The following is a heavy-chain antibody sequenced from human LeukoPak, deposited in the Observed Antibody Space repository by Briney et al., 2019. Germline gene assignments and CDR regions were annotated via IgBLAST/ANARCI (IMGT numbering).Heavy chain of an antibody. V-gene: IGHV3-48*02. Sequence: GGSLRLSCAASGFTFSNYSMNWVRQAPGKGLEWVSYIGGTHSNIYYADSVKGRFTISRDDAKNSLYLQMNSLRDEDTAVYYCARDRDYAFDSWGQGTLVTVSS. CDR1: GFTFSNYS. D-gene: IGHD4-17*01. CDR2: IGGTHSNI. J-gene: IGHJ4*02. CDR3: ARDRDYAFDS.